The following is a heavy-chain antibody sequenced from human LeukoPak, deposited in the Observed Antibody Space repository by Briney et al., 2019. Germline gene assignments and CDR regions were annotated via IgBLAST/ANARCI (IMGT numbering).Heavy chain of an antibody. CDR1: GFTFSSYA. CDR2: ISGSGGST. Sequence: GGSLRLSCAASGFTFSSYAMSWVRQAPGKGLEWVSAISGSGGSTYYADSVKGRFTISRDNSKNTLYLQMNSLRAEDTAVYYCVKDGATVVTSGWFDPWGQGTLVTVSS. CDR3: VKDGATVVTSGWFDP. D-gene: IGHD4-23*01. J-gene: IGHJ5*02. V-gene: IGHV3-23*01.